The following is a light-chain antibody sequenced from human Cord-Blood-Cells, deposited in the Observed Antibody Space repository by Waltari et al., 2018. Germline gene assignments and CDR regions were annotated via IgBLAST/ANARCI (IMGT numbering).Light chain of an antibody. CDR2: AAS. CDR3: QQCYSTPLT. Sequence: DIQMTQSPSSLSASVVDRVTITCRASQSISSYLNWYQQKPGKAPKLLIYAASSLQSGVPSRFSGSGSGTDFTLTISSLQPEDFATYYCQQCYSTPLTFGGGTKVEIK. V-gene: IGKV1-39*01. J-gene: IGKJ4*01. CDR1: QSISSY.